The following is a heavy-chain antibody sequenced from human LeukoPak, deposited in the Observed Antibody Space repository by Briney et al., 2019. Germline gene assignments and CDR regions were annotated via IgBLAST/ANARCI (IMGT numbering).Heavy chain of an antibody. D-gene: IGHD3-22*01. Sequence: ASVKVSCKASGYTFTSYYMHWVRQAPGQGLEWMGIINPSGGSTSYAQKFQGRVTMTRDTSTSTVYMELSSLRSEDTAVYYCARGHPYYYDSSGYCFDYWGQGTLVTVPS. CDR3: ARGHPYYYDSSGYCFDY. J-gene: IGHJ4*02. CDR2: INPSGGST. CDR1: GYTFTSYY. V-gene: IGHV1-46*01.